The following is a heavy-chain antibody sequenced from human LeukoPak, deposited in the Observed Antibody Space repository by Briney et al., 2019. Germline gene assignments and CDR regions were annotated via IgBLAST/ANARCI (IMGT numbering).Heavy chain of an antibody. CDR2: INHSGST. V-gene: IGHV4-34*01. CDR1: GGSFSGYY. D-gene: IGHD2-15*01. J-gene: IGHJ4*02. Sequence: PSETLSLTCAVYGGSFSGYYWSWIRQPPGKGLEWIGEINHSGSTNCNPSLKSRVTVSLDTSKNQFSLKLSSVIAADTAVYYCARAPGAALDWGQGTLVTVSS. CDR3: ARAPGAALD.